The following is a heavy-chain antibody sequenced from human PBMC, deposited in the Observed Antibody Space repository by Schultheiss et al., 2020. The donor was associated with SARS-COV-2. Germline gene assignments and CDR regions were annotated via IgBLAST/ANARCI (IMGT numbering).Heavy chain of an antibody. D-gene: IGHD5-18*01. CDR3: ARDRLPLWLDY. Sequence: GGSLRLSCAASGFTFSDYYMSWIRQAPGKGLEWVSRINSDGSSTSYADSVKGRFTISRDNAKNSLYLQMNSLRAEDTAVYYCARDRLPLWLDYWGQGTLVTVSS. V-gene: IGHV3-11*05. CDR1: GFTFSDYY. J-gene: IGHJ4*02. CDR2: INSDGSST.